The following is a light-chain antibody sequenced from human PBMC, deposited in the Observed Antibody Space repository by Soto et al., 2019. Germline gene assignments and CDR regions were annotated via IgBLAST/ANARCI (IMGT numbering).Light chain of an antibody. CDR1: QSISSY. Sequence: DIQMTQSPSSLSASVGDRVTITCRARQSISSYLNWYQQKPGKAPKLLIYAASSLQSGVPSRFSGSGSGTDFTLTISSLQPEDFATYYCQQSHSTPPSFGEGTKAEIK. V-gene: IGKV1-39*01. CDR2: AAS. CDR3: QQSHSTPPS. J-gene: IGKJ2*01.